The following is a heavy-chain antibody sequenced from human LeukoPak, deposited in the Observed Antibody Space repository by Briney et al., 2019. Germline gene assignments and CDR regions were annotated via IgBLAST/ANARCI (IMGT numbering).Heavy chain of an antibody. CDR2: ISSSGNTI. CDR3: ARGIAAASTGYNWFDP. CDR1: GFTFSDYY. D-gene: IGHD6-13*01. Sequence: GGSLRLSCAAAGFTFSDYYMSWIRQAPGKGLEWVSYISSSGNTIYYADSVKGRFTISRDNAKNSLYLQMNSLRAEDTAVYYCARGIAAASTGYNWFDPWGQGTLVTVSS. J-gene: IGHJ5*02. V-gene: IGHV3-11*04.